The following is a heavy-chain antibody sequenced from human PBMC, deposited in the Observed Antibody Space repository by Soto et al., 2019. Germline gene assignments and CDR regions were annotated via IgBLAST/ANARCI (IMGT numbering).Heavy chain of an antibody. CDR1: GFTFSSYA. CDR3: ARERQYYFDY. CDR2: ISYDGSNK. V-gene: IGHV3-30-3*01. Sequence: VQLVESGGGVVQPGRSLRLSCAASGFTFSSYAMHWVRQAPGKGLEWVAVISYDGSNKYYADSVKGRFTISRDNSKNTLYLQMNSLRAEDTAVYYCARERQYYFDYWGQGTLVTVSS. J-gene: IGHJ4*02.